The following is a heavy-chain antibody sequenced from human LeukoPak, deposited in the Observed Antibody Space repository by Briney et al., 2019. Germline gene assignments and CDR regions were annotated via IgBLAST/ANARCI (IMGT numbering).Heavy chain of an antibody. CDR3: ARGPHYALGIYFDY. J-gene: IGHJ4*02. D-gene: IGHD7-27*01. CDR2: IYHSGST. V-gene: IGHV4-38-2*02. CDR1: GYSISSGYY. Sequence: SETLSLTCTVSGYSISSGYYWGWIRQPPGKGLEWIGSIYHSGSTYYNPSLKSRVTISVDTSKNQFSLKLSSVTAADTAVYYCARGPHYALGIYFDYWGQGTLVTVSS.